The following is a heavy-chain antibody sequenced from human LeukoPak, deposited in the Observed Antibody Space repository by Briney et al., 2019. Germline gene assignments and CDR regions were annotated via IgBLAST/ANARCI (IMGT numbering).Heavy chain of an antibody. V-gene: IGHV3-23*01. CDR1: GFTFNSYG. Sequence: GGSLRLSCAASGFTFNSYGMSWVRQAPGKGLEWVSSISGSGGGTYSADSVKGRFTISRDNAKNSLYLQMNSLRAEDTAIYYCARRMGGYRALDYWGQGTLVTVSS. CDR2: ISGSGGGT. CDR3: ARRMGGYRALDY. D-gene: IGHD5-18*01. J-gene: IGHJ4*02.